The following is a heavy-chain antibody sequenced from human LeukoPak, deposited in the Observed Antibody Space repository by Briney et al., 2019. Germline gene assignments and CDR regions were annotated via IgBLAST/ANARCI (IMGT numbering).Heavy chain of an antibody. CDR2: IYYSGST. V-gene: IGHV4-59*01. CDR1: GGSISSYY. J-gene: IGHJ6*04. D-gene: IGHD2-2*01. Sequence: PSETLSLTCTVSGGSISSYYWSWIGQPPGKGLEWIGYIYYSGSTNYNPSLKSRVTISVDTSKNQFSLKLSSVTAADTAVYYCAREYCSSTSCHEVDVWGKGTTVTVSS. CDR3: AREYCSSTSCHEVDV.